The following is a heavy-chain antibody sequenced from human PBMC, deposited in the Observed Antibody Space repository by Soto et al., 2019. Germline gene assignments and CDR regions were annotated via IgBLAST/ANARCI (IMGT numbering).Heavy chain of an antibody. CDR2: ISNDGRAQ. Sequence: GGSLRLSCTSSTVTINVHGIQWVRQAPGKGLEWVAFISNDGRAQYYADSVKGRFTISRDYSKNTVDLQMNSLRNEETAVYYSARDIWSGDYKRLDSWGPGTLVTVYS. V-gene: IGHV3-30*03. CDR1: TVTINVHG. J-gene: IGHJ5*01. D-gene: IGHD3-3*01. CDR3: ARDIWSGDYKRLDS.